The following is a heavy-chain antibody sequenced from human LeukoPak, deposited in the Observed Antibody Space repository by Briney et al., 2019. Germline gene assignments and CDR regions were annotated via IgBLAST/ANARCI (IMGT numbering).Heavy chain of an antibody. D-gene: IGHD5-24*01. CDR3: ARLYPPATRFDY. J-gene: IGHJ4*02. Sequence: SETLSLTCTVSGYSISSGYYWGWIRQPPGKGLEWIGSIYHSGRTFYSPSLKSRVTISVDTSKNQFSLKLTSVTAADTAVYYCARLYPPATRFDYWGQGTLVTVSS. V-gene: IGHV4-38-2*02. CDR1: GYSISSGYY. CDR2: IYHSGRT.